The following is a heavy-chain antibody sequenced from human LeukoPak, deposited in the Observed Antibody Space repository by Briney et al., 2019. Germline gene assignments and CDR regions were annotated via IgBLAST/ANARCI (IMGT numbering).Heavy chain of an antibody. V-gene: IGHV4-30-4*01. CDR1: GDSINSLDL. Sequence: SETLSLTCTVSGDSINSLDLWSWIRQPPGKGLEWIGYIYYSGSTYYNPSLKSRVTISVDTSKNQFSLKLSSVTAADTAVYYCAREDWRGFSHAFDIWGQGTMVTVSS. CDR2: IYYSGST. D-gene: IGHD2-21*01. CDR3: AREDWRGFSHAFDI. J-gene: IGHJ3*02.